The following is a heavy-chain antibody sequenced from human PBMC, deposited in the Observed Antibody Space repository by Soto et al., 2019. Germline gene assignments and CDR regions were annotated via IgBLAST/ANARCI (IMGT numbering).Heavy chain of an antibody. J-gene: IGHJ4*02. CDR1: GFTFSSYA. V-gene: IGHV3-23*01. CDR3: AKEGMIVVVIKLDY. D-gene: IGHD3-22*01. Sequence: VGSLRLSCAASGFTFSSYAMSWVRQAPGKGLEWVSAISGSGGSTYYADSVKGRFTISRDNSKNTLYLQMNSLRAEDTAVYYCAKEGMIVVVIKLDYWGQGTLVTVSS. CDR2: ISGSGGST.